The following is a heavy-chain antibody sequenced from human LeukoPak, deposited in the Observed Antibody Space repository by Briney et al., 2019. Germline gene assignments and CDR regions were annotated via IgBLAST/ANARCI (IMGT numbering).Heavy chain of an antibody. V-gene: IGHV4-39*07. D-gene: IGHD6-13*01. CDR2: IYYSGST. J-gene: IGHJ4*02. CDR1: GGSISSRSYY. CDR3: ARESSSSWYFGGSGY. Sequence: NASETLSLTCTVSGGSISSRSYYWGWIRQPPGKGLEWMGSIYYSGSTYYPPSLKSRVTISVDTSKTQFSLKLSSVTAADTAVYYCARESSSSWYFGGSGYWGQGTLVTVSS.